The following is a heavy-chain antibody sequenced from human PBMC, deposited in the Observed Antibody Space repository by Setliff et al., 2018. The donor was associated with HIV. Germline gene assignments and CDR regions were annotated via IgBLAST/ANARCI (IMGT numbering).Heavy chain of an antibody. CDR3: IIAYSSGWLAPMGFDS. Sequence: PSETLSLTCTVSAGSIRSSTYYWAWIRQPPGKGLEWIGTIYYSGSTYYNPSLKSRATISVDTSKNQFSLRLSSVTAADTAVYYCIIAYSSGWLAPMGFDSWGQGTLVTASS. V-gene: IGHV4-39*01. D-gene: IGHD6-19*01. CDR1: AGSIRSSTYY. CDR2: IYYSGST. J-gene: IGHJ4*02.